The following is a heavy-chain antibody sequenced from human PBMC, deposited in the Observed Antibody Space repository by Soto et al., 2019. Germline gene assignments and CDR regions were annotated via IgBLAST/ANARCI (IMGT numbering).Heavy chain of an antibody. CDR2: ISSNGGST. D-gene: IGHD6-19*01. CDR3: ASVSVGGTVFDY. J-gene: IGHJ4*02. V-gene: IGHV3-64*01. CDR1: GFTFSSYA. Sequence: EVQLVESGGGLVQPGGSLRLSCAASGFTFSSYAMHWVRQAPGKGLEYVSAISSNGGSTYYANSVKDRFTISRDNSKNTLYLQMGSLRAEDMAEYYCASVSVGGTVFDYWGQGTLVTGSS.